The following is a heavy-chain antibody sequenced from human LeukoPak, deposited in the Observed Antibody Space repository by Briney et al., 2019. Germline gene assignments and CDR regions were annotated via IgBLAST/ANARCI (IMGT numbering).Heavy chain of an antibody. Sequence: GGSLKLSCAASGFTFSGSAMHWVRQASGKGLEWVGRIRSKANSYATAYAASVKGRFTISGDDSKNTAYLQMNSLKTEDTAVYYCTRPGYYGSGSSDYWGQGTLVTVSS. V-gene: IGHV3-73*01. CDR1: GFTFSGSA. CDR3: TRPGYYGSGSSDY. J-gene: IGHJ4*02. D-gene: IGHD3-10*01. CDR2: IRSKANSYAT.